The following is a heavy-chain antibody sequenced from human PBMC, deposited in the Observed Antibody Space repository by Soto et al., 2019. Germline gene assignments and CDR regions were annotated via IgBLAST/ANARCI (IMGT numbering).Heavy chain of an antibody. D-gene: IGHD5-12*01. J-gene: IGHJ2*01. CDR2: ISGSGGST. CDR1: GFTFSSYA. V-gene: IGHV3-23*01. Sequence: EVQLLESGGGLVQPGGSLRLSCAASGFTFSSYAMSWVRQAPGKGLEWVSAISGSGGSTYYADSVKGRFTISRDNSKNTLYLQMNSPRAEDTAVYYCAKDKGRWLAYFDLWGRGTLVTVSS. CDR3: AKDKGRWLAYFDL.